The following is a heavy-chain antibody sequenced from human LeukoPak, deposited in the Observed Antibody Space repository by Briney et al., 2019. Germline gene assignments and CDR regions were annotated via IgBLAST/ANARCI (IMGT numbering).Heavy chain of an antibody. J-gene: IGHJ6*02. CDR1: GFTFSSYD. CDR2: IHTEGVT. V-gene: IGHV3-13*01. Sequence: GGSLRLSCAASGFTFSSYDMHWVRQATGKGLEWVSGIHTEGVTYYPGSVKGRFTISRDNARNSLYLQMNSLRAEDTAVYYCSTGGVPAHYAMGVWGQGTTVTVSS. CDR3: STGGVPAHYAMGV. D-gene: IGHD2-2*01.